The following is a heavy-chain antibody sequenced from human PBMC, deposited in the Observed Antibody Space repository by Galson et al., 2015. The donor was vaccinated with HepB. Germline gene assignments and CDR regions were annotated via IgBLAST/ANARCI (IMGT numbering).Heavy chain of an antibody. CDR3: ARGATSGWYEWESGWNY. J-gene: IGHJ4*02. D-gene: IGHD6-19*01. Sequence: SVKVSCKASGGTFSSYAISWVRQAPGQGLEWMGGIIPIFGTANYAQKFQGRVTITADESTSTAYMELSSLRSEDTAVYYCARGATSGWYEWESGWNYWGQGTLVTVSS. CDR1: GGTFSSYA. V-gene: IGHV1-69*13. CDR2: IIPIFGTA.